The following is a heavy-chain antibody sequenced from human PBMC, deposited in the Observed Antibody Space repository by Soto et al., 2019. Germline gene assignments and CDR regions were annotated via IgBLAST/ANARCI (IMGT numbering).Heavy chain of an antibody. CDR1: GFTFSSYG. V-gene: IGHV3-30*03. J-gene: IGHJ5*02. CDR2: ISYDGSNK. D-gene: IGHD4-4*01. Sequence: PGGSLRLSCAASGFTFSSYGMHWVRQAPGKGLEWVAVISYDGSNKYYADSVKGRFTISRDNSKNSLYLQMNSLRDEDTAVYYCAREVYSNVALNWFDPWGQGTLVTVSS. CDR3: AREVYSNVALNWFDP.